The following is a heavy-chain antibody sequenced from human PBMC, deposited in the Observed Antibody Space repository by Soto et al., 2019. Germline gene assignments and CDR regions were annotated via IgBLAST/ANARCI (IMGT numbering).Heavy chain of an antibody. CDR3: ARDPCSGGSCYTAPEYFQH. J-gene: IGHJ1*01. CDR1: GYTFTSYG. V-gene: IGHV1-18*01. Sequence: QVQLVQSGAEVKKPGASVKVSCKASGYTFTSYGISWVRQAPGQGLEWMGWISAYNGNTNYAQKLQGRVTMTTDTSTSTAYMELRSLRSDDTAVYYCARDPCSGGSCYTAPEYFQHLGQGTLVTVSS. CDR2: ISAYNGNT. D-gene: IGHD2-15*01.